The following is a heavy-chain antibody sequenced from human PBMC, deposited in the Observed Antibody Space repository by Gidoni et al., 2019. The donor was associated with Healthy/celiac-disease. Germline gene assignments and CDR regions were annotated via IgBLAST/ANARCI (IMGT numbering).Heavy chain of an antibody. CDR2: IYSGGST. Sequence: EVQLVESGGGLIQPGGSLRLSCAASGFTVSSNYMSWVRQAPGKGLEWDSVIYSGGSTYYADSVKGRFTISRDNSKNTLNLQMNSLRAEDTAVDYCARERVGASMGAFDIWGQGTTVTVSS. CDR1: GFTVSSNY. CDR3: ARERVGASMGAFDI. D-gene: IGHD1-26*01. V-gene: IGHV3-53*01. J-gene: IGHJ3*02.